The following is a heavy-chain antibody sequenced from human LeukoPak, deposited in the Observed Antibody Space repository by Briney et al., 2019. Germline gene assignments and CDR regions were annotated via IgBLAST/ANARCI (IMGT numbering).Heavy chain of an antibody. Sequence: SETLSLTCTVSGGSVSSGSYYWSWIRQPPGKGLEWIGYIYYSGSTNYNPSLKSRVTISVDTSKNQFSLKLSSVTAADTAVYYCATRTVLRYLDWLSPRGFDYWGQGTLVTVSS. CDR3: ATRTVLRYLDWLSPRGFDY. D-gene: IGHD3-9*01. CDR1: GGSVSSGSYY. CDR2: IYYSGST. J-gene: IGHJ4*02. V-gene: IGHV4-61*01.